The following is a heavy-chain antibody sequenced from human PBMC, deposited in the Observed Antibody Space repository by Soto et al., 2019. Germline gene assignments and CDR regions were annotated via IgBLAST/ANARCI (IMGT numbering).Heavy chain of an antibody. CDR1: GFSLSTSGVG. CDR2: IYWDDDK. J-gene: IGHJ4*02. CDR3: AHCLVGGLFHY. D-gene: IGHD1-26*01. V-gene: IGHV2-5*02. Sequence: QITLKASGPTLVKPTQTLTLTCTFSGFSLSTSGVGVGWIRQPPGKALEWLALIYWDDDKRYNPFLARRLTITKDTSKNQVVLTMTNMDPVDTCTYYCAHCLVGGLFHYWGQGTLDTDTS.